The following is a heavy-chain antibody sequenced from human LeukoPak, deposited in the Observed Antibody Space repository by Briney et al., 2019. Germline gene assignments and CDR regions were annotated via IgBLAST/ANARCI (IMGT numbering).Heavy chain of an antibody. Sequence: GGSLRLSCAASGFTFSSYGMHWVRQAPGKGLEWVAVIWYDGSNKYYADSVKGRFTISRDNSKNTLYLQMNSLRAEDTAVYYCARASARLYYYDSSGYWGYSDYWGQGTLVTVSS. J-gene: IGHJ4*02. V-gene: IGHV3-33*01. D-gene: IGHD3-22*01. CDR1: GFTFSSYG. CDR3: ARASARLYYYDSSGYWGYSDY. CDR2: IWYDGSNK.